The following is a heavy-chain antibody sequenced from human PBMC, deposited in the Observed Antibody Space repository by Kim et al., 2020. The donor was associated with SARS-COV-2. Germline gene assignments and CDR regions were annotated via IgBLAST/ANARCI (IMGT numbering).Heavy chain of an antibody. D-gene: IGHD6-13*01. CDR3: ARLSIAAADYYFDY. V-gene: IGHV4-39*07. Sequence: PSRKRSVTIAVDTSKNQFSLTLSSVTAADTAVYYCARLSIAAADYYFDYWGQGTLVTVSS. J-gene: IGHJ4*02.